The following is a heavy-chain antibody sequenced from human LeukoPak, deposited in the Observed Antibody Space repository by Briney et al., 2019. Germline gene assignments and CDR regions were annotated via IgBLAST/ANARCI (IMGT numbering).Heavy chain of an antibody. CDR1: GGSISSYY. D-gene: IGHD1-1*01. CDR2: IYYSGST. Sequence: PSETLPLTCTVSGGSISSYYWSWIRQPPGKGLEWIGYIYYSGSTNYNPSLKSRVTISVDTSKNQFSLKLSSVTAADTAVYYCARVRNDHDAFDIWGQGTTVTVSS. CDR3: ARVRNDHDAFDI. V-gene: IGHV4-59*01. J-gene: IGHJ3*02.